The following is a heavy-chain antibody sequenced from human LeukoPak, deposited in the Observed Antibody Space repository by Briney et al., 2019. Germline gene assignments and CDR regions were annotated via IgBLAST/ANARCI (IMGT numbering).Heavy chain of an antibody. J-gene: IGHJ4*02. CDR2: TYYRSKSHN. CDR3: ARGTADRWYYFDY. V-gene: IGHV6-1*01. Sequence: SQTLSLTCAISGDSVSSYSAAWTWIRQSPSRGLEWLGRTYYRSKSHNDYAVTVKSRITINPDTSKNQLSLQLNSVTPEDTAVYYCARGTADRWYYFDYWGQGTLVTVSS. CDR1: GDSVSSYSAA. D-gene: IGHD6-13*01.